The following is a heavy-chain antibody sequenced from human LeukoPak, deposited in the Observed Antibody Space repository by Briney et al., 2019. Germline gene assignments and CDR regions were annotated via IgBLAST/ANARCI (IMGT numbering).Heavy chain of an antibody. CDR2: ISSSGSTI. D-gene: IGHD3-10*02. V-gene: IGHV3-48*04. J-gene: IGHJ6*04. CDR1: GFTFSSYW. Sequence: GGSLRLSCAASGFTFSSYWMSWVRQAPGKGLEWASYISSSGSTIYYADSVKGRFTISRDNANNSLYLQMNSLRAEDTGVYYCAELGVSMVGGVWGKGTTVTISS. CDR3: AELGVSMVGGV.